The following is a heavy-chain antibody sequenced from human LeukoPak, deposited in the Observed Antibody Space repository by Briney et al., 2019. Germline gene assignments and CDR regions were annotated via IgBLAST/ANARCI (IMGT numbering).Heavy chain of an antibody. CDR2: ISSSSSTI. D-gene: IGHD5-18*01. CDR3: ATERGYSYAYGMDV. J-gene: IGHJ6*02. CDR1: GFTFRSYS. V-gene: IGHV3-48*01. Sequence: PGGSLRLSCAASGFTFRSYSMNWVRQAPGKGLEWVSYISSSSSTIYYADSVKGRFTISRDNAKNSLYLQMNSLRAEDTAVYYCATERGYSYAYGMDVWGQGTTVTVSS.